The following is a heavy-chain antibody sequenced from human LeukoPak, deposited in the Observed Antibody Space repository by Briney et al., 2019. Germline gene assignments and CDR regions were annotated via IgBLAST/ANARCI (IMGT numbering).Heavy chain of an antibody. J-gene: IGHJ4*02. CDR1: GFTVSGNY. CDR3: ARDWHGSSSWYGKDYFDY. D-gene: IGHD6-13*01. V-gene: IGHV3-53*01. Sequence: GGSLRLSCAASGFTVSGNYMSWVRQAPGKGLECVAAIYSGGDTYYADSVKGRFTVSRDKSKNTVYLQMNSLRAEDTAVYYCARDWHGSSSWYGKDYFDYWGQGTLVTVSS. CDR2: IYSGGDT.